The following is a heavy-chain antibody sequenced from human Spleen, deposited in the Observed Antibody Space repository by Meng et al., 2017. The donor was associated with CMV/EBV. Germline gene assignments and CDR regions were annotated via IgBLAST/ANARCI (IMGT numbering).Heavy chain of an antibody. CDR1: GYIFTTDW. V-gene: IGHV5-51*01. J-gene: IGHJ5*02. CDR3: ARRGARDWFDL. D-gene: IGHD3-16*01. CDR2: IYPGDSDT. Sequence: KISCKGSGYIFTTDWIAWGRQRPGKSPEWMGIIYPGDSDTRYSPSFQGQVTISADKSISTLQWSSLKASDTAMYYCARRGARDWFDLWGQGTLVTVSS.